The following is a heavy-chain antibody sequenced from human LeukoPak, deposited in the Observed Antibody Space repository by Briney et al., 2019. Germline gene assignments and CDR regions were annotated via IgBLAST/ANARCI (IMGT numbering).Heavy chain of an antibody. Sequence: GGSLRLSCAASGFMFTTYAMSWVGQAPGKGLEWVSAIGGDGGRTYYADSVKGRFTISRDNSKDTVFLKMNSLTAEDTAVYYCAKASRQGAVASPLDYWGQGTLVTVSS. J-gene: IGHJ4*02. CDR2: IGGDGGRT. D-gene: IGHD6-19*01. V-gene: IGHV3-23*01. CDR1: GFMFTTYA. CDR3: AKASRQGAVASPLDY.